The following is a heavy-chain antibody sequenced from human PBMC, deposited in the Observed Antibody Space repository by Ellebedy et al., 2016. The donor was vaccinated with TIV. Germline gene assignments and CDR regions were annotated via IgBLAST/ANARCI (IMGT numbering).Heavy chain of an antibody. CDR1: GYTFTSYG. J-gene: IGHJ4*02. CDR3: ARDGRYYDILTGYYRF. V-gene: IGHV1-18*04. Sequence: AASVKVSCKASGYTFTSYGISWVRQAPGQGLEWMGWISANNGNTKYPQKLQGRVTMTTDTSTSTAYMELRSLRSDDKAVYYCARDGRYYDILTGYYRFWGQGTLVTVSS. D-gene: IGHD3-9*01. CDR2: ISANNGNT.